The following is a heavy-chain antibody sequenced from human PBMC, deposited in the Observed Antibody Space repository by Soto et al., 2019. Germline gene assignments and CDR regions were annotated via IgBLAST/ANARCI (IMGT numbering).Heavy chain of an antibody. Sequence: SETLSLTCTVSGGSISSYYWSWIRQPPGKGLEWIGYIYYSGSTNYNPSLKSRVTISVDTSKNQFSLKLSSVTAADTAVYYCARRSAKYYYYGMDVWGHGTTVTVSS. CDR1: GGSISSYY. J-gene: IGHJ6*02. V-gene: IGHV4-59*08. CDR2: IYYSGST. CDR3: ARRSAKYYYYGMDV. D-gene: IGHD2-15*01.